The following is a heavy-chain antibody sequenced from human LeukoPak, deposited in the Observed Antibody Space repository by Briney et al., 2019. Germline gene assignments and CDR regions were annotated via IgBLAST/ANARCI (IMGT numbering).Heavy chain of an antibody. J-gene: IGHJ3*02. V-gene: IGHV3-23*01. CDR3: AKDRRFPDDVFDI. Sequence: PGGSLRLSCAASGFTFSSYAMSWVRQAPGKGLEWVSAIESNGVNTYYLASVKGRFTISRDNSKNTLYLQMNSPRAEDTALYYCAKDRRFPDDVFDIWGHGTMVTVSS. CDR2: IESNGVNT. CDR1: GFTFSSYA. D-gene: IGHD2-21*01.